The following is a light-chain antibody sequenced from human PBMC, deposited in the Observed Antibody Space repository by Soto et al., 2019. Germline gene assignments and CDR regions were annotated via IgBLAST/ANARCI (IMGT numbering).Light chain of an antibody. CDR2: EVN. CDR3: GTWDSSLSTSYV. J-gene: IGLJ1*01. Sequence: QSVLTQPPSASGSPGQSVAISCTGTSSDVGGYNYVSWYQQHPGKAPKLMIYEVNKRPSGIPDRFSGSKSGTSATLGITGLQTGDEADYYCGTWDSSLSTSYVFGTGTKLTVL. V-gene: IGLV2-8*01. CDR1: SSDVGGYNY.